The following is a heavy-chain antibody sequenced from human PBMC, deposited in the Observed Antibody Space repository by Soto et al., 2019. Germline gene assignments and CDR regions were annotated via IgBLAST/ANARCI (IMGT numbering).Heavy chain of an antibody. J-gene: IGHJ4*02. CDR2: FTGGGRT. CDR3: TRDIGGKGAY. D-gene: IGHD3-10*01. Sequence: EVQLLDSGGGLVQPGGSLRLSCAASGFTFSTYAMGWVRQAPGKGLEWVSTFTGGGRTFYADFVKGRFTISRDNSKNTLYLEMNSLRAEDTALYYCTRDIGGKGAYWGQGILVTVSS. V-gene: IGHV3-23*01. CDR1: GFTFSTYA.